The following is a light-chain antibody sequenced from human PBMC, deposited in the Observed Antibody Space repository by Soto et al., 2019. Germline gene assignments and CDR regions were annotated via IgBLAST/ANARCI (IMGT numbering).Light chain of an antibody. V-gene: IGKV3-20*01. CDR3: QQYGSSPKT. CDR1: QSVSSSY. J-gene: IGKJ1*01. Sequence: EIVLTQSPGTLSLSPGERATLSCRASQSVSSSYLAWYQQKPGQAPRLLIYDASNRATGFPDRFSGSGSGTDFTLTISRLEPEDFAVYYCQQYGSSPKTFGQGTKVDIK. CDR2: DAS.